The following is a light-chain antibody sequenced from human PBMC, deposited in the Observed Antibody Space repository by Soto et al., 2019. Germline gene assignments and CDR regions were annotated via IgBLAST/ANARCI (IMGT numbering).Light chain of an antibody. CDR2: KAS. V-gene: IGKV1-5*03. Sequence: DIQMTQSPSTLSTSVGDRVTITCRASHNISSWLSWYQQKPGKAPNLLIYKASSLDSGVPSRFSGSGSGTEFTLTISSLQPDDFATYFCQQYSSYWWTFGQGTKVDIK. CDR1: HNISSW. CDR3: QQYSSYWWT. J-gene: IGKJ1*01.